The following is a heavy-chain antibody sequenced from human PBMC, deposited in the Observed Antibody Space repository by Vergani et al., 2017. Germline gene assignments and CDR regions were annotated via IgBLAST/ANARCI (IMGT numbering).Heavy chain of an antibody. D-gene: IGHD6-19*01. CDR2: ISTSHGNT. J-gene: IGHJ4*02. V-gene: IGHV1-18*01. Sequence: QVQLVQSGAEVRKPGASVKVSCKASGYIFNNHGINWVRQAPGQGLEWMGWISTSHGNTKYAQTFQGRVTLTTDTSTRTAYMELRSLRSDDTAVYYCAREQWLPIDYFDYWGQGTLVTVSS. CDR1: GYIFNNHG. CDR3: AREQWLPIDYFDY.